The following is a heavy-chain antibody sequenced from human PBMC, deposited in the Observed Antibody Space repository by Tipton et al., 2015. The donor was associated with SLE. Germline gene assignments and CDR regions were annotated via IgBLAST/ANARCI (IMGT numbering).Heavy chain of an antibody. D-gene: IGHD2-15*01. J-gene: IGHJ3*02. Sequence: GSLRLSCAASGFTFSDYYMSWIRQAPGKGLEWVSYISSSGSTIYYADSVKGRFTISRDNAKNSLYLQMNSLRAEDTAVYYCARGGAYCSGGSCYGGDAFDIWGQGTMVTVSS. CDR1: GFTFSDYY. V-gene: IGHV3-11*04. CDR2: ISSSGSTI. CDR3: ARGGAYCSGGSCYGGDAFDI.